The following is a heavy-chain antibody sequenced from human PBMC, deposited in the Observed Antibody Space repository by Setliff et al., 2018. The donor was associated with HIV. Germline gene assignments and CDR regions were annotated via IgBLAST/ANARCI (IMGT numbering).Heavy chain of an antibody. CDR2: IYYSGST. D-gene: IGHD3-10*02. CDR1: GGSITNNNYY. J-gene: IGHJ4*02. CDR3: ARVDTMLLFFDL. Sequence: SETLSLTCNVSGGSITNNNYYWGWIRQPPGKGLEWIASIYYSGSTSYNPALKSRVTMSVDAAKSQFFLKVASVTAADTAIYYCARVDTMLLFFDLWGQGTLVTVSS. V-gene: IGHV4-39*07.